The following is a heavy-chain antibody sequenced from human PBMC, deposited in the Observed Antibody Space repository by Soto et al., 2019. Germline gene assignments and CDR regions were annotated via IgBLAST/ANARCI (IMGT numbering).Heavy chain of an antibody. D-gene: IGHD1-20*01. CDR3: ARGGNWNYFSGMDV. J-gene: IGHJ6*02. V-gene: IGHV4-59*01. CDR2: IYYSGST. CDR1: GGSISSYY. Sequence: SETLSLTCTVSGGSISSYYWSWIRQPPGKGLEWIGYIYYSGSTNYNPSLKSRVTISVDTSKNQFSLKLSSVTAADTAVYYCARGGNWNYFSGMDVWGQGTTVTSP.